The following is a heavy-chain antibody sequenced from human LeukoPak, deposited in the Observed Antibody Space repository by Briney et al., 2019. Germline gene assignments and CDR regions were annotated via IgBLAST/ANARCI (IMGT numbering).Heavy chain of an antibody. V-gene: IGHV3-7*01. CDR2: IREDGSEK. CDR1: GFTFSSYA. CDR3: ARDLAGHYYGSGSSFDY. J-gene: IGHJ4*02. D-gene: IGHD3-10*01. Sequence: GSLRLSCAASGFTFSSYAMHWVRQAPGKGLEWVANIREDGSEKYYVDSVKGQFTISRDNAKNSLFLQMDSLRAEDTAVYYCARDLAGHYYGSGSSFDYWGQGTLVTVS.